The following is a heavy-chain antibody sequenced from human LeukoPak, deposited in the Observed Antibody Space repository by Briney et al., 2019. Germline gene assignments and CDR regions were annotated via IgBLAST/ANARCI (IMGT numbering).Heavy chain of an antibody. CDR3: ARQYYCSSTSCRIIPFDY. CDR1: GYIFTNYW. CDR2: IDPSDSYT. V-gene: IGHV5-10-1*01. J-gene: IGHJ4*02. Sequence: GESLKISCKGSGYIFTNYWIGWVRQMPGKGLEWMGRIDPSDSYTNYSPSFQGHATISADKSISTAYLQWSSLKASDTAMYYCARQYYCSSTSCRIIPFDYWGQGTLVTVSS. D-gene: IGHD2-2*01.